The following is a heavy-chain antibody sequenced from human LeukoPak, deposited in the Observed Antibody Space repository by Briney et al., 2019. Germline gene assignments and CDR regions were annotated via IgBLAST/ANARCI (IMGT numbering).Heavy chain of an antibody. J-gene: IGHJ5*02. V-gene: IGHV1-69*06. D-gene: IGHD2-2*01. CDR3: ARDRGDIVVVPAAIWFDP. CDR2: IIPIFGTA. Sequence: ASVKVSCKAAGGTFSSYAISWVRQAPGQGLEWMGGIIPIFGTANYAQKFQGRVTITADKSTSPAYMELSSLRSEDTAVYYCARDRGDIVVVPAAIWFDPWGQGTLVTVSS. CDR1: GGTFSSYA.